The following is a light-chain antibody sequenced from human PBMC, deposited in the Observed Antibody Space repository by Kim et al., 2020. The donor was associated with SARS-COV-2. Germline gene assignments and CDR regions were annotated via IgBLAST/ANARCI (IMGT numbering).Light chain of an antibody. J-gene: IGLJ3*02. Sequence: QSALTQPASVSESLGQLITISCTGTASDVGAYNLVSWYQQYPGKGPKLIIYEGNKRAPGVSNRFSGSKSGSWASLTISGLQPEDEAEYHCCSYAGSSSWVFGAGTRLTVL. CDR1: ASDVGAYNL. CDR2: EGN. CDR3: CSYAGSSSWV. V-gene: IGLV2-23*01.